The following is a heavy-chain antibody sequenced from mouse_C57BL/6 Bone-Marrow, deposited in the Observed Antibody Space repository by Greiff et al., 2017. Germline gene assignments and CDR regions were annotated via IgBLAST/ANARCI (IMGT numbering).Heavy chain of an antibody. Sequence: QVQLQQPGAELVMPGASVKLSCKASGYTFTSYWMHWVKQRPGQGLEWIGEIDPSDSYTNYNQKFKGKSTLTVDKSSSTAYMQLSSLTSEDSAVYYCARGRELVYYFDYWGQGTTLTVSS. J-gene: IGHJ2*01. D-gene: IGHD4-1*01. V-gene: IGHV1-69*01. CDR1: GYTFTSYW. CDR2: IDPSDSYT. CDR3: ARGRELVYYFDY.